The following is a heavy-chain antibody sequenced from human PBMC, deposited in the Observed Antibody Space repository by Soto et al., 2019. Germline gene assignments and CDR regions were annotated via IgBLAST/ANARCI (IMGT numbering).Heavy chain of an antibody. J-gene: IGHJ4*02. D-gene: IGHD4-17*01. V-gene: IGHV3-11*01. Sequence: ESGGGLVKPGGSLRLSCATSGFTFSDYYMSWIRQAPGKGLEWVSYIGTRGNTKYYADSVRGRFTISRDNAKNSLYLQMNSQRADDTAVYYCARDGTEYYGEYYDYWGQGIPVTVSS. CDR3: ARDGTEYYGEYYDY. CDR1: GFTFSDYY. CDR2: IGTRGNTK.